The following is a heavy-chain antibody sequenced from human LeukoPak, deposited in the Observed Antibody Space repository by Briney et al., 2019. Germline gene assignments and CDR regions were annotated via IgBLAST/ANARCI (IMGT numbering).Heavy chain of an antibody. CDR1: GGSISSYY. CDR3: ARGYDSGGYTPQPHAFDI. Sequence: PSETLSLTCTVSGGSISSYYWSWIRQPTGKGLEWIGYIYYSGSTNYNPSLKSRVTISVDTSKNQFSLKLSSVTAADTAVYYCARGYDSGGYTPQPHAFDIWGQGTMVTVSS. V-gene: IGHV4-59*01. CDR2: IYYSGST. J-gene: IGHJ3*02. D-gene: IGHD3-22*01.